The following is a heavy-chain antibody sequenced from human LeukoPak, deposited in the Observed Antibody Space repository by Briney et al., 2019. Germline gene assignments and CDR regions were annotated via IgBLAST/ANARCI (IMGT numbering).Heavy chain of an antibody. V-gene: IGHV1-2*02. Sequence: GASVKVSCKASGYTFTGYYMRWVRQAPGQGLEWMGWINPNSGGTNYAQKFQGRVTMTRDTSISTAYMELSRLRSDDTAVYYCARVISSIADAWFDPWGQGTLVTVSS. CDR1: GYTFTGYY. J-gene: IGHJ5*02. CDR3: ARVISSIADAWFDP. CDR2: INPNSGGT. D-gene: IGHD6-6*01.